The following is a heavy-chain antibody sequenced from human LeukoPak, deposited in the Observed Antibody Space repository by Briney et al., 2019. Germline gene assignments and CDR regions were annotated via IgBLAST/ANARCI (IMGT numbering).Heavy chain of an antibody. Sequence: GGSLRLSCAASGFTFDDYAMHWVRQAPGKGLEWVSGISWNSGSIGYADSVKGRFTISRDNAKNSLYLQMNSLRAEDTALYYCAKDISRNGVCYFDYWGQGTLVTVSS. V-gene: IGHV3-9*01. D-gene: IGHD2-8*01. CDR2: ISWNSGSI. J-gene: IGHJ4*02. CDR1: GFTFDDYA. CDR3: AKDISRNGVCYFDY.